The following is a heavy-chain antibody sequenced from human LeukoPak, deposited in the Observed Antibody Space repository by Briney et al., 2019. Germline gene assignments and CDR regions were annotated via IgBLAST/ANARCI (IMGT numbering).Heavy chain of an antibody. CDR3: AREGPCGGVEFCFSGLNHDAFDI. Sequence: GGSLRLSCAASGFTFSNYAMNWVRQAPGKGLEWVSSISGSDGKTYYADSVKGRFTISRDNSKNTLYLQMNSLRAEDTAVYYCAREGPCGGVEFCFSGLNHDAFDIWGQGTMVTVSS. CDR1: GFTFSNYA. D-gene: IGHD2-21*01. V-gene: IGHV3-23*01. CDR2: ISGSDGKT. J-gene: IGHJ3*02.